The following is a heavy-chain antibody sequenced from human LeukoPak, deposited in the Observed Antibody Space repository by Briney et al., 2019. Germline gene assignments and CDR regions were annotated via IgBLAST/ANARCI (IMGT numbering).Heavy chain of an antibody. CDR2: IWNDGSNK. V-gene: IGHV3-33*01. CDR3: ATEGGSGNSPPCDFNY. Sequence: PGGSLRLSCAASGFTFSYCGMHWVRQTPDKGLQWVAVIWNDGSNKYYAGSVKGRFTISRDNSKNTLSLQMNSLRAEDTAVYYCATEGGSGNSPPCDFNYWGQGTLVTVSS. CDR1: GFTFSYCG. D-gene: IGHD4-23*01. J-gene: IGHJ4*02.